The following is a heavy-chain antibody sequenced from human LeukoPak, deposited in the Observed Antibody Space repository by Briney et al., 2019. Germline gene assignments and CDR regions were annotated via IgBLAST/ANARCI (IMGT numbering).Heavy chain of an antibody. D-gene: IGHD6-19*01. CDR2: IYYSGST. Sequence: SETLSLTCTVSGGSISSYYWSWIRQPPGKGLEWIGYIYYSGSTNYNPSLKSRVTISVDTSKNQFSLQLNSVTPEDTAVYYCAREGDIGVAVAIGAFDIWGQGTMVTVSS. J-gene: IGHJ3*02. CDR3: AREGDIGVAVAIGAFDI. CDR1: GGSISSYY. V-gene: IGHV4-59*12.